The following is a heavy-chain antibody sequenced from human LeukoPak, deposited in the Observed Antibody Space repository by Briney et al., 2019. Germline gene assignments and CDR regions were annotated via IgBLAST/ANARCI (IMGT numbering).Heavy chain of an antibody. D-gene: IGHD6-19*01. CDR3: ARDRGIAVAGPGYFDY. CDR1: GDSVSSNSAA. J-gene: IGHJ4*02. Sequence: SQTLSLTCALSGDSVSSNSAAWNWIRQSPSRGLEWLGRTYYRSKWYNDYAVSVKSRITINPDTSKNQFSLQLNSVTPEDTAVYYCARDRGIAVAGPGYFDYWGQGTLVTVSS. CDR2: TYYRSKWYN. V-gene: IGHV6-1*01.